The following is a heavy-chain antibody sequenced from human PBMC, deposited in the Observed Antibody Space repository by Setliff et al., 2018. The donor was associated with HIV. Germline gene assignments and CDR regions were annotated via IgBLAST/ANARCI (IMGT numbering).Heavy chain of an antibody. CDR1: GASISSSTYY. Sequence: PSETLSLTCTVSGASISSSTYYWGWIRQPPGKGLEWIGTIYYSGSTYYNPSLKSRVTISVDTSKNQFSLKLSSVIAADTAVYYCARAVTPNYYDGSGQKMGAFDVWGPGTLVT. CDR3: ARAVTPNYYDGSGQKMGAFDV. V-gene: IGHV4-39*01. CDR2: IYYSGST. D-gene: IGHD3-22*01. J-gene: IGHJ3*01.